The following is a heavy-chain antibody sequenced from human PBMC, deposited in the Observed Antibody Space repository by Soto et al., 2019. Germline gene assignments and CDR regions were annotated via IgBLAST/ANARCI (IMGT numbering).Heavy chain of an antibody. V-gene: IGHV3-30*03. CDR3: AGIILVPAASSNYYYYGMDV. CDR2: ISYDGSNK. CDR1: GFTFSSYG. J-gene: IGHJ6*02. D-gene: IGHD2-2*01. Sequence: SLRLSCAASGFTFSSYGMHWFRQAPGKGLEWVAVISYDGSNKYYADSVKGRFTISRDNSKNTLYLQMNSLRAEDTAVYYCAGIILVPAASSNYYYYGMDVWGQGTTVTVSS.